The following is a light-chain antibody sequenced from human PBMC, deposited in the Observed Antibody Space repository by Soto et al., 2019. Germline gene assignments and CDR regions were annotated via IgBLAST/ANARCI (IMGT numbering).Light chain of an antibody. Sequence: DIQMTQSPSSVSASVGDRVTITCRASQDISSWLAWYQQKPGKAPKLLIFAASRLQSGVPSRFSGSGSGTDFTLTISSLQPEDFATYYCQQANTFPRLSFGGGTKVEIK. CDR2: AAS. CDR3: QQANTFPRLS. CDR1: QDISSW. J-gene: IGKJ4*01. V-gene: IGKV1-12*01.